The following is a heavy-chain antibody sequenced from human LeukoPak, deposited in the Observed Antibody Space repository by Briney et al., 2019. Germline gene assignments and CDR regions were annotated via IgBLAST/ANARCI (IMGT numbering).Heavy chain of an antibody. CDR2: INHSGST. Sequence: SETLSLTCAVSGGSFSGYYWSWIRQPPGKGLEWIGEINHSGSTNYNPSHKRRVTISADTSNNQFSMKLSSVTAADTAVYYCARVNYGSGSPNAYWGQGTLVTVSS. CDR1: GGSFSGYY. CDR3: ARVNYGSGSPNAY. D-gene: IGHD3-10*01. V-gene: IGHV4-34*01. J-gene: IGHJ4*02.